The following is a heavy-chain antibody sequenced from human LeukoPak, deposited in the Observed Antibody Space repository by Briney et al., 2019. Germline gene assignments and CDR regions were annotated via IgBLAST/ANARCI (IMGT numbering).Heavy chain of an antibody. D-gene: IGHD1-26*01. CDR1: GGSISRGSYY. Sequence: PSQTLSLTCTVSGGSISRGSYYWSRIRQPARKGLEWIGRIYTSGSTNYNPSLKSRVTISVGTSKNQFSLKLSSVTAADTAVYYCARGRVGATSLGFDYWGQGTLVTVSS. V-gene: IGHV4-61*02. J-gene: IGHJ4*02. CDR3: ARGRVGATSLGFDY. CDR2: IYTSGST.